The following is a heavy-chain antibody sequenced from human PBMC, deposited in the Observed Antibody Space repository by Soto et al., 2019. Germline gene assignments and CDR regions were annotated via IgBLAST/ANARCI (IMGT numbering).Heavy chain of an antibody. CDR1: GFTFSSYG. J-gene: IGHJ6*02. CDR2: IWYDGSNK. CDR3: ARGSHYDILTGYQYYYYGMDV. Sequence: PGGSLRLSCAASGFTFSSYGMHWVRQAPGKGLEWVAVIWYDGSNKYYADSVKGRFTISRDNSKNTLYLQMNSLRAEDTAVYYCARGSHYDILTGYQYYYYGMDVWGQGTTVTV. D-gene: IGHD3-9*01. V-gene: IGHV3-33*01.